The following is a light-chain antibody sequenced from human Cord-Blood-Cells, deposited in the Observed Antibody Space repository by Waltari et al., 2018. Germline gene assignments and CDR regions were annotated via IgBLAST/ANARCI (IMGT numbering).Light chain of an antibody. CDR2: GAS. V-gene: IGKV3-15*01. CDR3: QQYNNWPPLT. J-gene: IGKJ4*01. CDR1: QSVSSN. Sequence: EIVMTQSPATLSVSPGERATLSCRASQSVSSNLAWYPQNPGQAPRILIYGASTRATGIPARFSGSGSGTEFTLTISSLQSEDFAVYYCQQYNNWPPLTFGGGTKVEIK.